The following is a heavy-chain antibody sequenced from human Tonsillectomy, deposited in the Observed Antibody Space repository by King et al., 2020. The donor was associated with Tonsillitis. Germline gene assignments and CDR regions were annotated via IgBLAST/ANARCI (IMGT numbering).Heavy chain of an antibody. CDR3: ARDYGYKYYFDY. CDR2: IIPLFGTA. Sequence: QLGQSVAEVKKPGSSVKVSCKASGGTFRSYAISWVRQAPGQGLEWLGGIIPLFGTANYAQQIKGRGTITEDKSTSTAYMELSSLRSEETAVYYWARDYGYKYYFDYWGQGTLVTVSA. CDR1: GGTFRSYA. J-gene: IGHJ4*02. D-gene: IGHD5-24*01. V-gene: IGHV1-69*14.